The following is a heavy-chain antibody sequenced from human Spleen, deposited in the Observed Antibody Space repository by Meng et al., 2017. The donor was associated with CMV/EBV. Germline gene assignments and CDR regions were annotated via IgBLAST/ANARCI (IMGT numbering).Heavy chain of an antibody. J-gene: IGHJ3*02. D-gene: IGHD3-9*01. CDR1: GFTFSTYG. Sequence: GESLKISCAASGFTFSTYGLHWVRQAPGKGLEWVAFIRYDGSHKYYVHSVKGRFTISRDNSRNTLYLQMNSLRPDDTAVYYCAKDVRNFDWDTFDIWGQGTMVTVSS. CDR2: IRYDGSHK. CDR3: AKDVRNFDWDTFDI. V-gene: IGHV3-30*02.